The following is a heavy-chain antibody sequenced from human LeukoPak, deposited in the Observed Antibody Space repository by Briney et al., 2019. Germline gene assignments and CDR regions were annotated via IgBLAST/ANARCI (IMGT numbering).Heavy chain of an antibody. J-gene: IGHJ4*02. CDR2: ISSSSSYI. V-gene: IGHV3-21*01. D-gene: IGHD6-13*01. CDR1: AFTFSVYA. Sequence: GGSLRLSCTASAFTFSVYAMNWVRQAPGKGLEWVSSISSSSSYIYYADSVKGRFTISRDNAKNSLYLQMNSLRAEDTAVYYCARDSNSWSNFDYWGLGTLVTVSS. CDR3: ARDSNSWSNFDY.